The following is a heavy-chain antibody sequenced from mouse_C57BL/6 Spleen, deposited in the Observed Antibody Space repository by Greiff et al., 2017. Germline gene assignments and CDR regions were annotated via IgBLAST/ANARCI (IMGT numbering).Heavy chain of an antibody. CDR3: ARDLLGNAMDY. J-gene: IGHJ4*01. Sequence: EVMLVESGGGLVQPGGSRKLSCAASGFTFSSFGMHWVRPAPEKGLEWVAYISAGSSAIYYADTVKGRFTISRDNPKNTLFLQMTSLRSEDTAMYYCARDLLGNAMDYWGQGTSVTVSS. CDR2: ISAGSSAI. CDR1: GFTFSSFG. V-gene: IGHV5-17*02. D-gene: IGHD2-10*01.